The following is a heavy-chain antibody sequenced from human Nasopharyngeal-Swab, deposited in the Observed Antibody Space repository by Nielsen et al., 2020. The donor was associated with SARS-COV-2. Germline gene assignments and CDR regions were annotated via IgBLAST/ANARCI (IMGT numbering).Heavy chain of an antibody. D-gene: IGHD3-3*01. CDR1: GDSISSTSYY. V-gene: IGHV4-39*07. CDR2: DYYTGST. CDR3: ARDPGKETIFGVVNLYFDY. J-gene: IGHJ4*02. Sequence: GSLRLSCTVSGDSISSTSYYWGWIRQPPGKGLEWIGSDYYTGSTYYNPSLKSRVSISVDKSKNQFSLKLSSVTAADTAVYYCARDPGKETIFGVVNLYFDYWGQGTLVTVSS.